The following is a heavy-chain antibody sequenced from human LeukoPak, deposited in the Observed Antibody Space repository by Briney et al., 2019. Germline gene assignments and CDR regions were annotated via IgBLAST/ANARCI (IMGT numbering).Heavy chain of an antibody. D-gene: IGHD5-18*01. J-gene: IGHJ5*02. CDR3: ARDPRLELAPSGYSCGYWFDP. V-gene: IGHV6-1*01. CDR2: TYYRSKWYN. Sequence: SQTLSLTCAISGDSVSSNSAAWNWIRQSPSRGLEWLGRTYYRSKWYNDYAVSVKSRITINPDTSKNQFSLQLNSVTPEDTAVYYRARDPRLELAPSGYSCGYWFDPWGQGTLVTVSS. CDR1: GDSVSSNSAA.